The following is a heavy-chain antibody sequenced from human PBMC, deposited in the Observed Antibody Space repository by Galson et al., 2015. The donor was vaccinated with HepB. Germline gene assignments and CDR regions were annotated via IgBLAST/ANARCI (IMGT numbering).Heavy chain of an antibody. CDR3: ARESGISYSHYYGMDV. CDR2: INPNSGGT. J-gene: IGHJ6*02. CDR1: GYTFTGYY. Sequence: SVKVSCKASGYTFTGYYMHWVRQAPGQGLEWMGWINPNSGGTNYAQKLQGWVTMTRDTSISTAYMELSSLRSDDTAVYYCARESGISYSHYYGMDVWGQGTTVTVSS. V-gene: IGHV1-2*04. D-gene: IGHD1-14*01.